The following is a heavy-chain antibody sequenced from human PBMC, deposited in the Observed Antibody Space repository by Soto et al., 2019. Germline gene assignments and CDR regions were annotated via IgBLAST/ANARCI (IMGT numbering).Heavy chain of an antibody. D-gene: IGHD3-3*01. CDR2: IDKIGTST. J-gene: IGHJ3*02. V-gene: IGHV3-23*05. Sequence: GGSLRLSCAATGFTFSDYAMNWVRQAPGKGLEWVSAIDKIGTSTYYADSVKGRFTFSRDNSENTLYLQMNSLRAEDTALYYCVTKDFWSGYHGAFDIWGQGTMVTVS. CDR1: GFTFSDYA. CDR3: VTKDFWSGYHGAFDI.